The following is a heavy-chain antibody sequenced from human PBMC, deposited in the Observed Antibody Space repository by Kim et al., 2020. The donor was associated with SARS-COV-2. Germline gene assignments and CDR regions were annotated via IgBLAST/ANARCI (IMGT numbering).Heavy chain of an antibody. V-gene: IGHV1-24*01. D-gene: IGHD3-16*01. CDR3: ATDLLIWGGVY. J-gene: IGHJ4*02. CDR2: DGET. Sequence: DGETIYAKKFQGRVTMTEDTSTDTAYMELSSLRSEDTAVYYCATDLLIWGGVYWGQGTLVTVSS.